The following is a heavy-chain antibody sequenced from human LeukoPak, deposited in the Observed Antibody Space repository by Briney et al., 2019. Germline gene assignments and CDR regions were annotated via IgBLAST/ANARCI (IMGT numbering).Heavy chain of an antibody. Sequence: SVKVSCKASGGTFSSYAISWVRQAPGQGLEWMGGIIPIFGTANYAQKFQGRVTITADESTSTAYMELSSLRSEDTAVYYCASGEQWLGRAPIWGQGTLVTVSS. CDR2: IIPIFGTA. CDR3: ASGEQWLGRAPI. V-gene: IGHV1-69*01. D-gene: IGHD6-19*01. CDR1: GGTFSSYA. J-gene: IGHJ4*02.